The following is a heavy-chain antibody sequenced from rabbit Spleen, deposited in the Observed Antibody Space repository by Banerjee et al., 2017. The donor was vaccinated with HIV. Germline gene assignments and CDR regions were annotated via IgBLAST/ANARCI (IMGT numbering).Heavy chain of an antibody. V-gene: IGHV1S40*01. CDR2: IYTDGSGST. CDR1: GVSFSSNHY. Sequence: QSLEESGGDLVKPGASLTLTCTASGVSFSSNHYMCWVRQAPGKGLEWIGCIYTDGSGSTAYASWAKGRFTISKTSSTTVTLQMTSLTAADTATYFCARGSAAMTMVITGYYLNLWGPGTLVTVS. J-gene: IGHJ4*01. D-gene: IGHD2-1*01. CDR3: ARGSAAMTMVITGYYLNL.